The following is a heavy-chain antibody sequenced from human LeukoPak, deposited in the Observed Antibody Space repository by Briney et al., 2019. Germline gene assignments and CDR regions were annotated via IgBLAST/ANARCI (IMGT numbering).Heavy chain of an antibody. CDR3: ANDYGERPRALFDY. CDR1: GVTFVKYW. J-gene: IGHJ4*02. D-gene: IGHD4-17*01. V-gene: IGHV3-7*01. CDR2: MNQDGSEK. Sequence: GGSLRLSCEASGVTFVKYWMSWVRQAPGKGPEWVANMNQDGSEKYYVDSVKGRFTISRDNAKNSLYLQMNSLRAEDTAVYYCANDYGERPRALFDYWGQGTLVTVSS.